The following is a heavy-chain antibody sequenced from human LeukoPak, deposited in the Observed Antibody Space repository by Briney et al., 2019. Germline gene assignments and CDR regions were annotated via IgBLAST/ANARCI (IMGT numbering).Heavy chain of an antibody. CDR1: GFTLRDAW. V-gene: IGHV3-7*01. CDR3: ARDLYRIVVVPHYFDY. J-gene: IGHJ4*02. D-gene: IGHD3-22*01. CDR2: IKKDGSEK. Sequence: GGSLRLSCAASGFTLRDAWMSWVRQAPGKGLEGVANIKKDGSEKYYVDSVKGRFTISRDNAKNSLYLQMNSLRAEDTAVYYCARDLYRIVVVPHYFDYWGQGTLVTVSS.